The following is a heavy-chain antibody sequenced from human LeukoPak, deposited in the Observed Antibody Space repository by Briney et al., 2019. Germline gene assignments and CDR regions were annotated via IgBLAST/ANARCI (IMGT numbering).Heavy chain of an antibody. Sequence: GSPRLSCAASGFTFSSYSMNWVRQAPGKGLEWVSYISSSSSTIYYADSVKGRFTISRDNAKNSLYLQMNSLRAEDTAVYYCARDPGRYYYDSSGSGDYWGQGTLVTVSS. CDR3: ARDPGRYYYDSSGSGDY. J-gene: IGHJ4*02. CDR1: GFTFSSYS. V-gene: IGHV3-48*01. CDR2: ISSSSSTI. D-gene: IGHD3-22*01.